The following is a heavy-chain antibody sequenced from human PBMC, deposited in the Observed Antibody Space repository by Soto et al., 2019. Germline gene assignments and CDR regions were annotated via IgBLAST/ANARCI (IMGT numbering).Heavy chain of an antibody. CDR2: INPNSGGT. D-gene: IGHD5-18*01. Sequence: QVQLVQSGAEVKKPGASVKVSCKASGYTFTGYYMHWVRQAPGQGLEWMGWINPNSGGTNYAQKFQGRVTMTRDTSISTAYMELSRLRSDDTAVYYCARGGLRGYSYATYYFDYWGQGTLVTVSS. CDR1: GYTFTGYY. V-gene: IGHV1-2*02. J-gene: IGHJ4*02. CDR3: ARGGLRGYSYATYYFDY.